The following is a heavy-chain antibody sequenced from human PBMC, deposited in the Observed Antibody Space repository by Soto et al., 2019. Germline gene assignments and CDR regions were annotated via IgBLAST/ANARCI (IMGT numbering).Heavy chain of an antibody. Sequence: EVQLLESGGGLVQPGGSLRLSCAASGFTFSSYAMSWVRQAPGKGLEWVSGISGSGGSTYYADSVKGRFTISRDNSKNTLYLQMNSVSAEDTAVYYCAKDLKQWLVPGFDYWGQGTLVTVSS. J-gene: IGHJ4*02. D-gene: IGHD6-19*01. CDR1: GFTFSSYA. CDR3: AKDLKQWLVPGFDY. CDR2: ISGSGGST. V-gene: IGHV3-23*01.